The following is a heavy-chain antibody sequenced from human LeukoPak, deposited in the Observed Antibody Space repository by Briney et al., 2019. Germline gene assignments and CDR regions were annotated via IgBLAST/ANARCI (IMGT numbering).Heavy chain of an antibody. CDR1: GFTFSSFG. J-gene: IGHJ5*02. CDR3: VKIAPDLP. V-gene: IGHV3-23*01. Sequence: GGFLRLSCAASGFTFSSFGMTWVRQAPGKGLEWVSAISDNGGSIFYADSVKGRFTISRDNPKNSLYLQMNSLRADDTAVYYCVKIAPDLPWGQGTLVTVS. D-gene: IGHD2-21*01. CDR2: ISDNGGSI.